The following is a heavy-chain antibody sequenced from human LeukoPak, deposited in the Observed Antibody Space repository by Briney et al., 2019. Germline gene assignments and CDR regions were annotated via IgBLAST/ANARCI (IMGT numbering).Heavy chain of an antibody. CDR3: AKDTSIGRYCTNGVCSPFDY. D-gene: IGHD2-8*01. CDR2: ISETSATT. Sequence: GGSLRFSCAGSGFTFSSYAMSWVRQAPGKGLEWVSAISETSATTYDADSVKGRFTISRDNSRSTLYLQMNSLRAEDTALYYCAKDTSIGRYCTNGVCSPFDYWGQGTLVTVSS. V-gene: IGHV3-23*01. J-gene: IGHJ4*02. CDR1: GFTFSSYA.